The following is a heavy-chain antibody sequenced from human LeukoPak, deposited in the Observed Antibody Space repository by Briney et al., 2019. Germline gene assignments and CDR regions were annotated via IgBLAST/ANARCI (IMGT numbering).Heavy chain of an antibody. Sequence: SETLSLTCTVSGGSISSRYWTWIRQSPGKGLEWIGYIYYSGSTNYNPSLKSRVTISVDTSENQFSLKLSSVTAADTAVYYCARGGSYVDYWGQGALVTVSS. J-gene: IGHJ4*02. D-gene: IGHD1-26*01. CDR3: ARGGSYVDY. CDR1: GGSISSRY. CDR2: IYYSGST. V-gene: IGHV4-59*11.